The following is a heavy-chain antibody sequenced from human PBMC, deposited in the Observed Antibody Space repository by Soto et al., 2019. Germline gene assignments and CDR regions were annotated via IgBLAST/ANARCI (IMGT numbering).Heavy chain of an antibody. Sequence: ASVKVSCKASGYTFTGYYIHWVRQALGQGLEWMGWINPNSGDTNYAQKFQGWVTMTRDTSISTAYMELSIAYMELSRLRSDDTAVFYCAREHAHGTTGKAKGYWGQGTLVTVSS. V-gene: IGHV1-2*04. CDR3: AREHAHGTTGKAKGY. CDR1: GYTFTGYY. J-gene: IGHJ4*02. D-gene: IGHD1-1*01. CDR2: INPNSGDT.